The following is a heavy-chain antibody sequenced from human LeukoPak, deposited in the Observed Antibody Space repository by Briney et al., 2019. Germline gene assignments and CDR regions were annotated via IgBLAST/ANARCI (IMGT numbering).Heavy chain of an antibody. CDR1: GGTFSSYA. CDR2: IIPIFGTA. D-gene: IGHD4-17*01. V-gene: IGHV1-69*05. CDR3: ARDYGDFRFDY. Sequence: ASVKVSCKASGGTFSSYAISWVRQAPGQGLEWMGRIIPIFGTANYARKFQGRVTITTDESTSTAYMELSSLRSEDTAVYYCARDYGDFRFDYWGQGTLVTVSS. J-gene: IGHJ4*02.